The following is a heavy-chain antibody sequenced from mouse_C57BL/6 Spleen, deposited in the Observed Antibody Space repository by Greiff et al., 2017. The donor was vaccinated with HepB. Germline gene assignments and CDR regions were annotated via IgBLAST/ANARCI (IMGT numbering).Heavy chain of an antibody. D-gene: IGHD1-1*01. CDR2: INPNNGGT. J-gene: IGHJ1*03. Sequence: EVQLQQSGPELVKPGASVKISCKASGYTFTDYYMNWVKQSHGKSLEWIGDINPNNGGTSYNQKFKGKATLTVDKSSSTAYMELRSLTSEDSAVYYCARGVITTVVATSWYFDVWGTGTTVTVSS. CDR3: ARGVITTVVATSWYFDV. V-gene: IGHV1-26*01. CDR1: GYTFTDYY.